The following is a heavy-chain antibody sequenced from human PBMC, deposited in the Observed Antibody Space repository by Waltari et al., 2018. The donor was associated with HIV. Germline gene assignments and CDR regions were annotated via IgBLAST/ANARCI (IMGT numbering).Heavy chain of an antibody. D-gene: IGHD3-10*01. CDR2: IHPGDSDT. Sequence: EVQLVQSGAEVKKPGESLKISCKGSGYSFTSYWIGWVRQMPGKGLEWMGFIHPGDSDTRYSPSFQGQVTISSDKSISTAYLQWSSLKASDTAMYYCARHSAGVYGSGGYDYWGQGTLVTVSS. CDR1: GYSFTSYW. J-gene: IGHJ4*02. CDR3: ARHSAGVYGSGGYDY. V-gene: IGHV5-51*01.